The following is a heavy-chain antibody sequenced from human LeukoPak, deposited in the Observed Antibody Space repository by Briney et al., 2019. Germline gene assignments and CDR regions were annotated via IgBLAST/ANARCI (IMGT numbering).Heavy chain of an antibody. V-gene: IGHV3-23*01. Sequence: GGSLRLSCAASGFTFSGYAMSWVRQAPGKGLEWVSAISGSGGSTYYADSVKGRFTISRDNSKNTLYLQMNSLRAEDTAVYYCAKGILRYFDWLLGDDYWGQGTLVTVSS. CDR3: AKGILRYFDWLLGDDY. D-gene: IGHD3-9*01. J-gene: IGHJ4*02. CDR2: ISGSGGST. CDR1: GFTFSGYA.